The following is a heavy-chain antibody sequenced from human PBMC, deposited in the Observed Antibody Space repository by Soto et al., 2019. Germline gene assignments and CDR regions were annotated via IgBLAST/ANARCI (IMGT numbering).Heavy chain of an antibody. CDR3: ARDRGSSGSYSFDY. Sequence: QVQLVQSGTGVKKPGASVKVSCKASGYTFTSYGISWVRQAPGQGLEWLGWISAYNGNTNYAKKLQGRVTMTTDTSTSTAYMELRSLRSDDTAVYYCARDRGSSGSYSFDYWGQGTLVTVSS. CDR1: GYTFTSYG. V-gene: IGHV1-18*01. D-gene: IGHD3-10*01. J-gene: IGHJ4*02. CDR2: ISAYNGNT.